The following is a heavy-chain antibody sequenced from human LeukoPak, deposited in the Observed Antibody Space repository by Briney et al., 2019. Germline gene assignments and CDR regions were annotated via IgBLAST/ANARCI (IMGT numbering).Heavy chain of an antibody. J-gene: IGHJ4*02. CDR3: GSLSGVHEY. D-gene: IGHD7-27*01. Sequence: GGSLRLSCAASGFTFSTYRMNWVRQAPGKGREGLARIKDDHSQRYYVASVKDRLRISSENTQNSLSLQMHGLRVEDTAVYFCGSLSGVHEYWGQGTLVTVPS. CDR1: GFTFSTYR. V-gene: IGHV3-7*01. CDR2: IKDDHSQR.